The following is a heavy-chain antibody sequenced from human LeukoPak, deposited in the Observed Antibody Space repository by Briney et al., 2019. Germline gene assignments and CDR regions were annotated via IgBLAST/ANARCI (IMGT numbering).Heavy chain of an antibody. J-gene: IGHJ6*02. V-gene: IGHV3-23*01. CDR3: AESMAGGSWYYYYGMDV. D-gene: IGHD2-15*01. Sequence: QAGGSLRLSCAASGFTFSSYAMSWVRQAPGKGLEWVSAISGRGGSTYYAASVKGRFTISRDNSKNTLYLQMNSLRAEETAVYYCAESMAGGSWYYYYGMDVWGQGTTVTVSS. CDR1: GFTFSSYA. CDR2: ISGRGGST.